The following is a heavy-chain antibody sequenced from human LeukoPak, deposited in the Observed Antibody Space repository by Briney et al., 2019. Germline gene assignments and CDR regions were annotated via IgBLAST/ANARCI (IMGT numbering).Heavy chain of an antibody. V-gene: IGHV3-48*01. CDR1: GFTFSSYS. J-gene: IGHJ4*02. D-gene: IGHD4-17*01. CDR3: ARERSDRRSPRLYGGYEGYYFDY. CDR2: ISSSSSTI. Sequence: GGSLRLSCAASGFTFSSYSMNWVRQAPGKGLEWVSYISSSSSTIYYADSVKGRFTISRDNAKNSLYLQMNSLRAEDTAVYYCARERSDRRSPRLYGGYEGYYFDYWGQGTLVTVSS.